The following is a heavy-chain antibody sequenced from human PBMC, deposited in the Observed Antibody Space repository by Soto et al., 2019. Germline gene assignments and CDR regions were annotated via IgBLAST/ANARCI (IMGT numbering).Heavy chain of an antibody. V-gene: IGHV3-64*01. CDR1: GFTLSGYA. CDR2: ISTNGVGT. J-gene: IGHJ6*03. CDR3: ARRARPDFYYMDV. Sequence: EVQLVESGGGLAQPGGSLRLSWAASGFTLSGYAMDWVRQAPGKGLEYVSGISTNGVGTYYANSVQGRFTISRDNSKNTVYLQMGSLRPEDMAVYYCARRARPDFYYMDVWGKGTTVTVSS. D-gene: IGHD6-6*01.